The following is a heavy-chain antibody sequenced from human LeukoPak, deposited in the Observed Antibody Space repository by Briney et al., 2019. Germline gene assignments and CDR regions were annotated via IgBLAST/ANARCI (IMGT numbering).Heavy chain of an antibody. Sequence: ASVKVSCKTSGYTITGYYLHWVRQAPGQGLEWMGWINPNSGGTNYAQKFQGRVTMTRDMSTSTVYMELSSLRSEDTAVYYCARAYCGGDCYSGYFFDYWGQGTLVTVSS. D-gene: IGHD2-21*02. J-gene: IGHJ4*02. CDR1: GYTITGYY. CDR2: INPNSGGT. CDR3: ARAYCGGDCYSGYFFDY. V-gene: IGHV1-2*02.